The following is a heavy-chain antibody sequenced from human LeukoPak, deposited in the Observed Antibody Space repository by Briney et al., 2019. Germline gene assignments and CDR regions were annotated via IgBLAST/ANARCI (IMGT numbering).Heavy chain of an antibody. J-gene: IGHJ3*02. Sequence: SETLSLTCTVSGYSISSGYYWGWIRQPPGKGLEWIGSIYHSGSTYYNPSLKSRVTISVDTSKNQFSLKLSSVTAADTAVYYCARAPLRRGSSSWTPDAFDIWGQGTMVTVSS. V-gene: IGHV4-38-2*02. CDR1: GYSISSGYY. CDR2: IYHSGST. CDR3: ARAPLRRGSSSWTPDAFDI. D-gene: IGHD6-13*01.